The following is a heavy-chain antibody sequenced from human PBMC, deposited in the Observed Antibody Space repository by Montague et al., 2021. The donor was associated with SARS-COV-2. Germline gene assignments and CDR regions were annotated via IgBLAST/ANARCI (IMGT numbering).Heavy chain of an antibody. D-gene: IGHD5-24*01. CDR2: IYYSGST. Sequence: SETLSLTCTVSGGSISSSSYYWRWLRQPPGKGLVCIGSIYYSGSTYYNPSLKSRVTISVDTSKNQFSLKLSSVTAADTAVYYCARHGRSWLQSRPNYFDYWGQGTLVTVSS. CDR3: ARHGRSWLQSRPNYFDY. V-gene: IGHV4-39*01. J-gene: IGHJ4*02. CDR1: GGSISSSSYY.